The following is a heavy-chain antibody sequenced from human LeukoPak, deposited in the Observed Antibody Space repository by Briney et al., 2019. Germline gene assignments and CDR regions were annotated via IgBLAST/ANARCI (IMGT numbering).Heavy chain of an antibody. J-gene: IGHJ4*02. Sequence: GRSLRLSCAASGFTFSSYAMHWVRQAPGKGLEWVAVISYDGRNKYYADSVKGRFTISRDNSKNTLYLQMNSLRAEDTAVYYCARVSGYRDWLLTFFDYWGQGTLVTVSS. CDR1: GFTFSSYA. D-gene: IGHD3-9*01. CDR2: ISYDGRNK. CDR3: ARVSGYRDWLLTFFDY. V-gene: IGHV3-30*04.